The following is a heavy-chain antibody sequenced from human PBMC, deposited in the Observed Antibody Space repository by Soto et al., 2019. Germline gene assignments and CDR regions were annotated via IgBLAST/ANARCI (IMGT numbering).Heavy chain of an antibody. Sequence: QVQLVESGGGVVQPGRSLRLSCAASGFTFSSYAMHWVRQAPGKGLEWVAVISYDGSNEYYADSVKGRFTISRDNSKNTLYLQMNSLRAEDTAVYYCARDNGGPDYWGQGTLVTVSS. CDR2: ISYDGSNE. V-gene: IGHV3-30-3*01. J-gene: IGHJ4*02. CDR3: ARDNGGPDY. CDR1: GFTFSSYA.